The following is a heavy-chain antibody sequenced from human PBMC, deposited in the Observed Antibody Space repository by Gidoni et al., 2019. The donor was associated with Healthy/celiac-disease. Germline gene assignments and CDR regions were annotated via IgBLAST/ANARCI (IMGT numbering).Heavy chain of an antibody. CDR2: IYYSGST. CDR1: GGSISSSSYY. D-gene: IGHD1-26*01. CDR3: ARHGHGSGVGGYFDY. V-gene: IGHV4-39*01. J-gene: IGHJ4*02. Sequence: QLQLQESGPGLVKPSETPSLTCTVSGGSISSSSYYWGWIRHPPGKGLEWIGSIYYSGSTYYNPSLKSRVTISVDTSKNQFSLKLSSVTAADTAVYYCARHGHGSGVGGYFDYWGQGTLVTVSS.